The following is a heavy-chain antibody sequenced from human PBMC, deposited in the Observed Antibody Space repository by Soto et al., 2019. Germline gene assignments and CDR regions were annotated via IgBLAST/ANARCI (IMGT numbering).Heavy chain of an antibody. CDR2: NSASGGST. CDR3: AKMGGSEYELLGPDAFDI. V-gene: IGHV3-23*01. D-gene: IGHD2-2*01. Sequence: GGSLRLSCAASGFTFNNHAMSWIRQAPGKGLEWVSTNSASGGSTYYAGSVKGRFTISRDNSKNTVYLQMKSLRVEDTAVYYCAKMGGSEYELLGPDAFDIWGQGTMVTVSS. J-gene: IGHJ3*02. CDR1: GFTFNNHA.